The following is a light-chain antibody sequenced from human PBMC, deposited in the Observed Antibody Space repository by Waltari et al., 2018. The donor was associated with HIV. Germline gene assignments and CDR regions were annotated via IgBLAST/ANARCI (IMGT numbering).Light chain of an antibody. CDR2: ATS. V-gene: IGKV1-16*01. CDR3: QQYVELPRT. CDR1: PVLGRS. J-gene: IGKJ4*01. Sequence: IQMAQSPASLSASIGDRVNSPCRADPVLGRSLAWFQQRPGQSPRALLYATSTLHTDVPPRFIGSRSGADFILTIANLEAEDFATYYCQQYVELPRTFGGGTKV.